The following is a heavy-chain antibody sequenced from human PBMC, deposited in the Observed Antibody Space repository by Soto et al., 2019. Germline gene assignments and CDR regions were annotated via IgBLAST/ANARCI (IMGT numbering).Heavy chain of an antibody. CDR3: ARQEWDIVVVPAAFDY. CDR1: GGSISSGGYS. D-gene: IGHD2-2*01. Sequence: SETLSLTCAVSGGSISSGGYSWSWIRQPPGKGLEWIGEINHSGSTNYNPSLKSRVTISVDTSKNQFSLKLSSVTAADTAVYYCARQEWDIVVVPAAFDYWGQGTLVTVSS. V-gene: IGHV4-30-2*01. J-gene: IGHJ4*02. CDR2: INHSGST.